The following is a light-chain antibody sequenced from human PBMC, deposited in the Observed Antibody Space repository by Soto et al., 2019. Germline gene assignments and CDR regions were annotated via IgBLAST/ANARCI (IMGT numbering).Light chain of an antibody. CDR3: QQHNQWPIT. CDR2: YIS. Sequence: EIVMTQSPATLSVSPGETASLSCRASQSAGNFLAWYQQIPGQAPRLLIYYISTRATGIPARFSGSGSGTEFTLTINSLQSEDSAVYYCQQHNQWPITFGQGTRLEI. J-gene: IGKJ5*01. CDR1: QSAGNF. V-gene: IGKV3D-15*01.